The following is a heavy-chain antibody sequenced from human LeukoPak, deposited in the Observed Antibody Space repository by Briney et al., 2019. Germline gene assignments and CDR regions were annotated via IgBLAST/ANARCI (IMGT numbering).Heavy chain of an antibody. CDR3: ARADILTGYYIRGPYGMDV. CDR2: IKQDGSEK. Sequence: GSLRLSCAASGFTFSSYWMSWVRQAPGKGLEWVANIKQDGSEKYYVDSVKGRFTTSRDNAKNSLYLQMNSLRAEDTAVYYCARADILTGYYIRGPYGMDVWGQGTTATVSS. D-gene: IGHD3-9*01. CDR1: GFTFSSYW. V-gene: IGHV3-7*01. J-gene: IGHJ6*02.